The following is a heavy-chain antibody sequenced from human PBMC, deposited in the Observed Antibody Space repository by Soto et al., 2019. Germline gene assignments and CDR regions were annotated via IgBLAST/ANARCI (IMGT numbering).Heavy chain of an antibody. Sequence: SETLSLTCTVSGGSVSSYYWSWIRQPPGKGLEWIGYIYYSGSTNYNPSLKSRVTISVDTSKNQFSLKLSSVTAADTAVYYCARERKGRGYSLFDYWGQGTLVTVSS. J-gene: IGHJ4*02. CDR1: GGSVSSYY. CDR2: IYYSGST. D-gene: IGHD5-18*01. V-gene: IGHV4-59*02. CDR3: ARERKGRGYSLFDY.